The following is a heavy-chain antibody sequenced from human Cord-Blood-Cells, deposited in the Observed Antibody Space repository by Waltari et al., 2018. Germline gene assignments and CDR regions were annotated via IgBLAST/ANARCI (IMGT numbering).Heavy chain of an antibody. V-gene: IGHV3-53*01. D-gene: IGHD6-19*01. CDR1: GFTVSSNY. J-gene: IGHJ4*02. CDR3: ARGSYSSGFDY. Sequence: EVQLVESGGGLIQPGGSLRLSCAASGFTVSSNYMRWVRQAPGKGRESDSFMKSGGSTYYADSVKGRFTISRDNSKNTLYLQMNSLRDEDTAVYYCARGSYSSGFDYWGQGTLVTVSS. CDR2: MKSGGST.